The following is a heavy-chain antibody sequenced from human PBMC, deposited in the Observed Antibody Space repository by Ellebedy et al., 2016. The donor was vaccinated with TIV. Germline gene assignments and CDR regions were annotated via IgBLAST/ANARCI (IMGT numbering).Heavy chain of an antibody. D-gene: IGHD3-16*02. CDR2: IKSKTDGGTT. J-gene: IGHJ4*02. Sequence: GGSLRLSCAASGFTFSNAWMSWVRQAPGKGLEWVGRIKSKTDGGTTDYAAPVKGRFTISRDDSKNTLYLQMNSLKTEDTAVYYCTTGLSITFGGVIVRFDYWGQGTLVTVSS. V-gene: IGHV3-15*01. CDR3: TTGLSITFGGVIVRFDY. CDR1: GFTFSNAW.